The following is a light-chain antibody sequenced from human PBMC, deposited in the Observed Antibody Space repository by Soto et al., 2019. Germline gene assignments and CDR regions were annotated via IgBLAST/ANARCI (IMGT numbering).Light chain of an antibody. J-gene: IGLJ1*01. CDR1: SSDVGSDNR. V-gene: IGLV2-18*02. Sequence: QSVLTQPPSVSGPPGQSVAISCTGTSSDVGSDNRVSWYQQPPGTAPKLIISEVSNRPSGVPDRFSGSKSGNTASLTISGLQAEDEADYYCSSYSSSSTYVFGTGTRSPS. CDR2: EVS. CDR3: SSYSSSSTYV.